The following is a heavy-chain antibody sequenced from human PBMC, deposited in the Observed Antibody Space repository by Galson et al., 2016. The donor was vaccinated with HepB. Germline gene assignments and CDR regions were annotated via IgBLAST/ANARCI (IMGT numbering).Heavy chain of an antibody. CDR3: ASYLIQSWAGSDAFDT. J-gene: IGHJ3*02. D-gene: IGHD5-18*01. Sequence: TLSLTCAVSGGSISRNNWWSWVRQPPGKGLEWIGEIFHSGDTNYNPSLRSRVTISVDKSKNYVSLKLISVTAADTAMYYCASYLIQSWAGSDAFDTWGQGTMVTVSS. V-gene: IGHV4-4*02. CDR1: GGSISRNNW. CDR2: IFHSGDT.